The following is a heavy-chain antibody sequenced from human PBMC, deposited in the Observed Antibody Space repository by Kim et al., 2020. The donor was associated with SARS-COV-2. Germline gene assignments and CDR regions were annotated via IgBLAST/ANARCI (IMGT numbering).Heavy chain of an antibody. Sequence: RYSPSFQGQVTTSADKSITTAYLQWSSLRASDTAMYYCARLYSGTYLLDYWGQGTLVTVSS. J-gene: IGHJ4*02. V-gene: IGHV5-51*01. D-gene: IGHD1-26*01. CDR3: ARLYSGTYLLDY.